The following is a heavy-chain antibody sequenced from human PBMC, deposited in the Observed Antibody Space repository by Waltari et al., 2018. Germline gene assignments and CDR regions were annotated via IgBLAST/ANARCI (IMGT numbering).Heavy chain of an antibody. D-gene: IGHD5-12*01. CDR3: ATYIGASLGTAAFDV. CDR2: ISYNGAT. J-gene: IGHJ3*01. CDR1: VVSLTTNRPY. V-gene: IGHV4-39*01. Sequence: QLQLQESGPGLVKPSETLSLPCSVSVVSLTTNRPYWGWSRQPPGQGLEWIGTISYNGATYSSPSLRSRVTIFRDTSKNQLSLKLGSVTAADTAFYYCATYIGASLGTAAFDVWGQGTMVTVSS.